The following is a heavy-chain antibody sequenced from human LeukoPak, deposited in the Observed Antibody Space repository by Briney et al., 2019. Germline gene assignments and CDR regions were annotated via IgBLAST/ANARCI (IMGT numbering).Heavy chain of an antibody. CDR3: ARERYDRPYYYYYMDV. Sequence: SETLSLTCTVSGYSISSGYYWGWIRQPPGKGLEWIGSIYHSGSTYYNPSLKSRVTIPVDTSKNQFSLKLSSVTAADTAVYYCARERYDRPYYYYYMDVWGKGTTVTVSS. CDR2: IYHSGST. D-gene: IGHD3-22*01. CDR1: GYSISSGYY. J-gene: IGHJ6*03. V-gene: IGHV4-38-2*02.